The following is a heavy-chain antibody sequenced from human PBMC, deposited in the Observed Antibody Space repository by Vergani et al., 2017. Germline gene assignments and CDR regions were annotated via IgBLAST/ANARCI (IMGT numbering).Heavy chain of an antibody. Sequence: EVQLVESGGGLVQPGGSLRLSCAASGFTFSSYSMNWVRQAPGKGLEWVSYISSSSSTIYYADSVKGRFTISRDNAKNSLYLQMNSLRAEDTAVYYCAKDFGPFDYWGQGTLVTVSS. J-gene: IGHJ4*02. D-gene: IGHD3-10*01. CDR2: ISSSSSTI. V-gene: IGHV3-48*04. CDR1: GFTFSSYS. CDR3: AKDFGPFDY.